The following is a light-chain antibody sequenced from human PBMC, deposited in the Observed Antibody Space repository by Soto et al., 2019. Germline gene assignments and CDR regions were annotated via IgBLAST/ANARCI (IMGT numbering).Light chain of an antibody. V-gene: IGKV1-39*01. CDR2: AAS. Sequence: DIQMTQSPSSLSASVGDRVTITCRASQSISSYLNWYQQKPGKAPKLLIYAASSLQSGVQSRFSGSGSGTDFTLTIRSLQPEDFATYYCKQSYSTPRTFGQGTKVDI. J-gene: IGKJ1*01. CDR1: QSISSY. CDR3: KQSYSTPRT.